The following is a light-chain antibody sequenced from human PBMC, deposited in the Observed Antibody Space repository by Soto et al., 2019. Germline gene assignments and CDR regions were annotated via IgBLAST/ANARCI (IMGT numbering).Light chain of an antibody. V-gene: IGKV3-11*01. Sequence: EIVLTQSPATLSLSPGERATLSCRTSQSVSSYFAWYLQKPGRAPRLLIYDASNRATGIPARFIGSGSGTDFTLTISSLEPEDFAVYYCQQRSNWPITFGQGTRLEIK. CDR3: QQRSNWPIT. J-gene: IGKJ5*01. CDR1: QSVSSY. CDR2: DAS.